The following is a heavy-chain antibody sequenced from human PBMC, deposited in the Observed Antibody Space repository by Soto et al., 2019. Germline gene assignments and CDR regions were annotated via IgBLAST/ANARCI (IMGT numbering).Heavy chain of an antibody. J-gene: IGHJ6*02. CDR1: GFTFSSYG. V-gene: IGHV3-30*18. CDR3: AKDNCGGDCYPYYYYGMDV. CDR2: ISYDGSNK. D-gene: IGHD2-21*02. Sequence: QVQLVESGGGVVQPGRSLRLSCAASGFTFSSYGMHWVRQAPGKGLEWVAVISYDGSNKYYADSVKGRFTISRDNSKNTLYLKMNSLRAEDTAVYYCAKDNCGGDCYPYYYYGMDVWGQGTTVTVSS.